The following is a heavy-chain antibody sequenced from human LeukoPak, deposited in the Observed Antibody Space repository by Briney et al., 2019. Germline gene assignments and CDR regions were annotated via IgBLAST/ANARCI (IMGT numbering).Heavy chain of an antibody. J-gene: IGHJ4*02. Sequence: GESLKISCKGSGYNFAHDWIGWVRQMPGKGLEWMGIIFPDDSDTIYSPSFQGQVTISADKSINTAYLQWSNLKASDSAIYYCARQESEMTTPANRYFDLWGQGTLVTVSS. CDR2: IFPDDSDT. CDR3: ARQESEMTTPANRYFDL. V-gene: IGHV5-51*01. CDR1: GYNFAHDW. D-gene: IGHD5-24*01.